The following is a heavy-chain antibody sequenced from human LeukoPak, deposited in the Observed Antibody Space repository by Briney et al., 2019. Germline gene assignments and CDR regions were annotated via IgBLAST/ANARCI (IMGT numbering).Heavy chain of an antibody. CDR3: AVVVPTPRKYNTGWSIDF. CDR1: GESFSGYF. D-gene: IGHD6-19*01. Sequence: SETLSLTCAVNGESFSGYFWSWIRLPPGKGLEWIGEINHSGNANYNPSLKSRVTISIDTYQSHFSLKLSSVTAADTAVYYCAVVVPTPRKYNTGWSIDFWGQGTLVTVSS. CDR2: INHSGNA. V-gene: IGHV4-34*01. J-gene: IGHJ4*02.